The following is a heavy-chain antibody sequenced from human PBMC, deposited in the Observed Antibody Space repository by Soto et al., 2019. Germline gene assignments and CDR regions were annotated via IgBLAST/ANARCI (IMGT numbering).Heavy chain of an antibody. CDR1: GFTFTRYW. CDR2: IKEDGSEK. Sequence: PGGSQRLSCAASGFTFTRYWMSWVRQAPGKGLEWVANIKEDGSEKYSVDSVKGRFSISRDNAENSLYLQMSRLRSDDTAVYYCAREGELLPAFDIWGQGTMVTVSS. J-gene: IGHJ3*02. D-gene: IGHD1-7*01. V-gene: IGHV3-7*05. CDR3: AREGELLPAFDI.